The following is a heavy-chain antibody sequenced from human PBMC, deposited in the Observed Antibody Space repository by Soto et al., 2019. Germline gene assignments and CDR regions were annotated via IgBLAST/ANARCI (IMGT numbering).Heavy chain of an antibody. J-gene: IGHJ6*02. CDR3: ARRIAAAGYYYYYGMDV. D-gene: IGHD6-13*01. Sequence: ASLKVSCKASGYTFTSYGISWVRQAPGQGLEWMGWISAYNGNTNYAQKLQGRVTMTTDTSTSTAYMELRSLRSDDTAVYYCARRIAAAGYYYYYGMDVWGQGTTVTVSS. V-gene: IGHV1-18*01. CDR2: ISAYNGNT. CDR1: GYTFTSYG.